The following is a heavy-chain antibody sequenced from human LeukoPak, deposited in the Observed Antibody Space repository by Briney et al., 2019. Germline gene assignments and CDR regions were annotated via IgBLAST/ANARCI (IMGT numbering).Heavy chain of an antibody. Sequence: PSETLSLTCTVSGGSISSSSYYWGWIRQPPGKGLEWIGTIYFSGSTYYNPSLKSRITISVDTSKNQFSLRLSSVTAADTAVYYCARGGGYYYDSSGYYFDYWGQGTLVTVSS. V-gene: IGHV4-39*07. CDR1: GGSISSSSYY. CDR3: ARGGGYYYDSSGYYFDY. CDR2: IYFSGST. D-gene: IGHD3-22*01. J-gene: IGHJ4*02.